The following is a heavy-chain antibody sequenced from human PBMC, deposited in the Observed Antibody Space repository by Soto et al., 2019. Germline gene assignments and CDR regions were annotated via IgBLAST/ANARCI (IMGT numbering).Heavy chain of an antibody. J-gene: IGHJ6*02. Sequence: GESLKISCEASGYSFTNYWINWVRQMPGKGLEWMGRIDPTDSHPNYSPSFQDHVTVSVDRSISTAYLQWSSLKASDSAVYYCTRGGTTLTLDVWGQGTTVTVSS. CDR2: IDPTDSHP. D-gene: IGHD2-2*01. V-gene: IGHV5-10-1*01. CDR3: TRGGTTLTLDV. CDR1: GYSFTNYW.